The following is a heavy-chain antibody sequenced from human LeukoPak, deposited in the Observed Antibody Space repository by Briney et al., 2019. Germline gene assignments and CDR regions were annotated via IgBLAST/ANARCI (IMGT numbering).Heavy chain of an antibody. CDR1: GFTFSDYY. V-gene: IGHV3-11*04. J-gene: IGHJ4*02. D-gene: IGHD3-3*01. Sequence: GGSLRLSCAASGFTFSDYYMSWIRQAPGKGLEWVSYISSSGSTIYYADSVEGRFTISRDNAKNSLYLQMNSLRAEDTAVYYCARAERSGKIRFLEWLPFDYWGQGTLVTVSS. CDR3: ARAERSGKIRFLEWLPFDY. CDR2: ISSSGSTI.